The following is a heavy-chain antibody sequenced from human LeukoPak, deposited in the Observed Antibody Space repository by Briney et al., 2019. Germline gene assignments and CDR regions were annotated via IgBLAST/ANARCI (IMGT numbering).Heavy chain of an antibody. D-gene: IGHD6-13*01. Sequence: PGRSLRLSCAPSGFTFSSYAMHWVRQAPGKGLGWVAVIWSDGSNKYYADSVKGRFAISRDNSKNTVWLQMNSLRAEDTAVYYCASAAGAYDNWGQGTLVTVSS. CDR3: ASAAGAYDN. CDR2: IWSDGSNK. V-gene: IGHV3-33*08. CDR1: GFTFSSYA. J-gene: IGHJ4*02.